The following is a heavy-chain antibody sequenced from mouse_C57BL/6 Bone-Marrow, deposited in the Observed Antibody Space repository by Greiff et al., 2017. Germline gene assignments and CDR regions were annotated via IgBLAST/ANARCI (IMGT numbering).Heavy chain of an antibody. CDR2: INPNYGTT. CDR3: ARSDYYGSSPYYYAMDY. D-gene: IGHD1-1*01. J-gene: IGHJ4*01. V-gene: IGHV1-39*01. CDR1: GYSFTDYN. Sequence: VQLQQSGPELVKPGASVKISCKASGYSFTDYNMNWVKQSNGKSLEWIGVINPNYGTTSYNQKFKGTDTLTVDQSSSTAYMQLNSLTSEDSAVYYCARSDYYGSSPYYYAMDYWGQGTSVTVSS.